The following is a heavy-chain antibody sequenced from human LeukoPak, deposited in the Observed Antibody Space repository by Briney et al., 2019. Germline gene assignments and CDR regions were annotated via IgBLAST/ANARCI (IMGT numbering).Heavy chain of an antibody. CDR1: GFTFSSYS. Sequence: KPGGSLRLSCAASGFTFSSYSMNWVRQAPGKGLEWVSSISSSSSYIYYADSVKGRFTISRDNAKNSLYLQMNSLRAEDTAVYYRARDLKVVVTQPDYYYYGMDVWGQGTTVTVSS. D-gene: IGHD3-22*01. J-gene: IGHJ6*02. V-gene: IGHV3-21*01. CDR3: ARDLKVVVTQPDYYYYGMDV. CDR2: ISSSSSYI.